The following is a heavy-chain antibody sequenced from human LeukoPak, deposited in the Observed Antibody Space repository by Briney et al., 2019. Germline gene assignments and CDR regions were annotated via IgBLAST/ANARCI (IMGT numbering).Heavy chain of an antibody. J-gene: IGHJ4*02. CDR1: GGSISSSSYY. CDR3: ASLPVSGSYLLDY. D-gene: IGHD1-26*01. Sequence: PSETLSLTCTVSGGSISSSSYYWGWLRQPPGKGLERIGSIYYSGSTYYNPSLKSRVTISVDTSKNQFSLKLSSVTAADTAVYYCASLPVSGSYLLDYWGQGTLVTVSS. V-gene: IGHV4-39*01. CDR2: IYYSGST.